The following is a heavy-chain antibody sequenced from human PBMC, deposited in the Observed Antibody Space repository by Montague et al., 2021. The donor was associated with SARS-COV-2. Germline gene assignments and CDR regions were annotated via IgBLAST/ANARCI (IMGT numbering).Heavy chain of an antibody. CDR3: ARDNAVTTCGGPYYFDS. Sequence: SETLSLTCTVSGSSVRSYFWSWIRQPPGKGLEWIGYIYYSGSTNYNPSLKSRVTISVDTSKNQFSLKLSAVTAADTAVYYCARDNAVTTCGGPYYFDSWGQGTLVTVSA. V-gene: IGHV4-59*02. J-gene: IGHJ4*02. D-gene: IGHD4-17*01. CDR1: GSSVRSYF. CDR2: IYYSGST.